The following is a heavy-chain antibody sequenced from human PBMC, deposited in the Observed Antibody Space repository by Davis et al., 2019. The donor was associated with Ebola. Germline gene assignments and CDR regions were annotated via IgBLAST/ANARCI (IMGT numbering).Heavy chain of an antibody. CDR1: GFTFSSYA. V-gene: IGHV3-23*01. CDR2: ISGSGGST. J-gene: IGHJ4*02. Sequence: ESLKISCAASGFTFSSYAMSWARQAPGKGLEWVSAISGSGGSTFYADSVKGRFTISRDNSKNTLYLQMNSLRAEDTAVYYCAKADCSGGSCYGIDYWGQGTLVTVSS. D-gene: IGHD2-15*01. CDR3: AKADCSGGSCYGIDY.